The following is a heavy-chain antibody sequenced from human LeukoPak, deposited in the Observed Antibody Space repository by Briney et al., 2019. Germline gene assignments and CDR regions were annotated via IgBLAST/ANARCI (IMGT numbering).Heavy chain of an antibody. V-gene: IGHV3-23*01. D-gene: IGHD6-19*01. CDR2: ISGSGSNT. CDR3: AKISYNSGWLPDI. Sequence: GGSLRLSCAASGFTFSSYAMSWVRQVPGKGLEWVSAISGSGSNTYYADSVKGRFTISRDNSKNTLYLQMNSLRGEDTAIYYCAKISYNSGWLPDIWGQGTMVTVSS. J-gene: IGHJ3*02. CDR1: GFTFSSYA.